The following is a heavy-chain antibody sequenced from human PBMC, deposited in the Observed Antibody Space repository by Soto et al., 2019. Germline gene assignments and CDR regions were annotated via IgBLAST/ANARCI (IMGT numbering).Heavy chain of an antibody. CDR1: GFTFSSYA. D-gene: IGHD6-19*01. CDR2: ISYDGSNK. J-gene: IGHJ5*01. Sequence: EGSLRLSSAASGFTFSSYAMHWVRQAPGKGLEWVAVISYDGSNKYYADSVKCRFTISRDNSKNTLYLQMNSLRAEDTAVYYCAKLAVSGGYSWFESWCQGTLV. V-gene: IGHV3-30-3*01. CDR3: AKLAVSGGYSWFES.